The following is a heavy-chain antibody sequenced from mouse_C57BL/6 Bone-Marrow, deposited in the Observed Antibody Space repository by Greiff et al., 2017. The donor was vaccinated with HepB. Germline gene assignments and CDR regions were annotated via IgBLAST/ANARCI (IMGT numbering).Heavy chain of an antibody. CDR3: ARLPDYYGSSSYAMDY. CDR1: GFTFTDYY. D-gene: IGHD1-1*01. V-gene: IGHV7-3*01. J-gene: IGHJ4*01. Sequence: EVKLVESGGGLVQPGGSLSLSCAASGFTFTDYYMSWVRQPPGKALEWLGFIRNKANGYTTEYSASVKGRFTISSDNSQSILYLQMNALRAEDSATYYCARLPDYYGSSSYAMDYWGQGTSVTVSS. CDR2: IRNKANGYTT.